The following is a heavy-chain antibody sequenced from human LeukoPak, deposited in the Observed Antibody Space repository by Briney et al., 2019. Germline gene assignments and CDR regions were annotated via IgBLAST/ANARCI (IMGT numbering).Heavy chain of an antibody. Sequence: GGTLRLSCAASGFTFRNAWMRWVRQAPGKGLEWVGRIKSKSDGGKTDYAAPVKGRFTISRDDSKNTLYLQMNSLKADDTAVYYCTPELRWELGDVDRWGQGTLVTVS. J-gene: IGHJ4*02. CDR2: IKSKSDGGKT. V-gene: IGHV3-15*05. CDR1: GFTFRNAW. D-gene: IGHD1-26*01. CDR3: TPELRWELGDVDR.